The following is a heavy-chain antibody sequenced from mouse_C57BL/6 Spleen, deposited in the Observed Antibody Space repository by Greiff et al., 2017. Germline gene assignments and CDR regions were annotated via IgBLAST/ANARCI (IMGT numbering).Heavy chain of an antibody. V-gene: IGHV14-2*01. CDR1: GFNINDYY. Sequence: VHVKQSGAELVKPGASVKLSCTASGFNINDYYMHWVKQRPVQGLEWIGRIDPEDGETKYAPKFPGKATITADTSSNTAYLQLSSLTSEDAAVYYCARGDYGSRSFDYWGQGTTLTVAS. J-gene: IGHJ2*01. D-gene: IGHD1-1*01. CDR2: IDPEDGET. CDR3: ARGDYGSRSFDY.